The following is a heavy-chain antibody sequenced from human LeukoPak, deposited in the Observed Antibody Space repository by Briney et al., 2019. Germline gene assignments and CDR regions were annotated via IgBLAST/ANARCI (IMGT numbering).Heavy chain of an antibody. CDR1: GFTFSSYA. CDR2: ISGSGGST. CDR3: AATEGRWFGELYLDY. V-gene: IGHV3-23*01. J-gene: IGHJ4*02. Sequence: GGSLRLSCAASGFTFSSYAMSWVRQAPGKGLEWVSAISGSGGSTYYADSVKGRSTISRDNSKNTLYLQMNSLRAEDTAVYYCAATEGRWFGELYLDYWGQGTLVTVSS. D-gene: IGHD3-10*01.